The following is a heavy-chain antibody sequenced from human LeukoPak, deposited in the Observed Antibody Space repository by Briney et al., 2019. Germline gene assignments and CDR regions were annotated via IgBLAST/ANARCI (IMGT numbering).Heavy chain of an antibody. Sequence: SETLSLTCAVYGGSFSGYYWSWIRQPPGKGLEWIGEINHSGSTNYNPSLKSRVTISVDTSKNQFSLKLSSVTAADTAVYYCARRDYYYYYMDVWGKGTTVTVSS. J-gene: IGHJ6*03. CDR1: GGSFSGYY. V-gene: IGHV4-34*01. CDR2: INHSGST. CDR3: ARRDYYYYYMDV.